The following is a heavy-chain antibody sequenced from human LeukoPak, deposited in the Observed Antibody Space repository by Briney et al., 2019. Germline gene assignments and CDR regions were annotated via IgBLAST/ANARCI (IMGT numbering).Heavy chain of an antibody. D-gene: IGHD5-18*01. CDR2: ISAFNGNT. V-gene: IGHV1-18*04. CDR3: ARGGTVVDTANPFDF. CDR1: GYTFTGYY. J-gene: IGHJ4*02. Sequence: ASVKVSCKASGYTFTGYYMHWVRQAPGQGLEWMGWISAFNGNTNYAQKPQGRITMTTDTSTSTVYMELRSLRSDDTAVYYCARGGTVVDTANPFDFWGQGTLVTVSS.